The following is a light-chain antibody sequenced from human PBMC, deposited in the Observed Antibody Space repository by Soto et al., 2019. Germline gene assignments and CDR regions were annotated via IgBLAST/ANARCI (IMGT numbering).Light chain of an antibody. J-gene: IGLJ2*01. V-gene: IGLV2-14*01. Sequence: QYALTQPASVSGSPGQSTTISCTGTSSDVGGYNYVSWYQQYPGKAPKLMIFGVSDRPSGVSNRFSGSKSGNTASLTISGLQAEDEADYYCSSYKTSSTVVVFGGGTKLTVL. CDR3: SSYKTSSTVVV. CDR1: SSDVGGYNY. CDR2: GVS.